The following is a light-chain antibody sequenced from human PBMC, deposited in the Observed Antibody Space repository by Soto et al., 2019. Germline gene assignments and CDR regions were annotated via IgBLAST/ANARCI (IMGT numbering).Light chain of an antibody. CDR2: GNS. CDR1: SSNIGAGYD. J-gene: IGLJ2*01. Sequence: QSVLTQPPSVSGAPGQRVTISCTGSSSNIGAGYDVHWYQQLPGTAPKLLIYGNSNRPSGVSDRFSGSKSGTSASLAITGLQAEDEADDYCQSYDSSLSGSVVFGGGTKLTVL. V-gene: IGLV1-40*01. CDR3: QSYDSSLSGSVV.